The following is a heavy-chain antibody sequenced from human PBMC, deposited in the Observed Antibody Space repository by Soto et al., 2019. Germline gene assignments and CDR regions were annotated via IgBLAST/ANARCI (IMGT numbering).Heavy chain of an antibody. J-gene: IGHJ4*02. CDR2: IYYSGRT. D-gene: IGHD2-21*02. CDR3: ARQRTTVVTQAYFDH. V-gene: IGHV4-39*01. CDR1: GESISSSSYY. Sequence: SETLSLTCIVSGESISSSSYYWGWIRQPPGKGLEWIGSIYYSGRTYYNPSFKSRLTISIDTSKNQFSLKLSSVTATDTAVYYCARQRTTVVTQAYFDHWGQGALVTVSS.